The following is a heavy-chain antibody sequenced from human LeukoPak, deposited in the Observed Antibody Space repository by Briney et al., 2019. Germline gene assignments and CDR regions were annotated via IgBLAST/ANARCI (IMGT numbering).Heavy chain of an antibody. V-gene: IGHV5-51*01. D-gene: IGHD6-19*01. CDR3: ASGRSSGWYFEYFQH. CDR2: IYPGDSDT. J-gene: IGHJ1*01. Sequence: GESLKISCKGSGYSFTSYWIGWARQMPGKGLEWMGIIYPGDSDTRYSPSFQGQVTISADKSISTAYLQWSSLKASDTAMYYCASGRSSGWYFEYFQHWGQGTLVTVSS. CDR1: GYSFTSYW.